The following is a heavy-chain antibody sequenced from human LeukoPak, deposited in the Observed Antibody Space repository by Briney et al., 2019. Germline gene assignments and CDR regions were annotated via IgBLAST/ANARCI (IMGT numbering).Heavy chain of an antibody. CDR3: ARARFYYGSGSLSPPFDY. J-gene: IGHJ4*02. D-gene: IGHD3-10*01. Sequence: ASVKVSCKASGYTFTSYGISWVRQAPGQGLEWMGWISAYTGNTNYAQKLQGIVTMTTDTSTSTAYMELRSLRSDDTAVYYCARARFYYGSGSLSPPFDYWGQGTLVTVSS. CDR1: GYTFTSYG. V-gene: IGHV1-18*01. CDR2: ISAYTGNT.